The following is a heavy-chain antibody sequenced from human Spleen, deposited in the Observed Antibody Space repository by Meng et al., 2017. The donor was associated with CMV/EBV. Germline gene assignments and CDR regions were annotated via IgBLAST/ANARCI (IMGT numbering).Heavy chain of an antibody. J-gene: IGHJ4*02. D-gene: IGHD3-10*01. V-gene: IGHV3-20*04. Sequence: GGSLRLSCAASGFIFHEYGMSWVRQAPGKGLEWVSGINWNGGSTGYADSVKGRFTISRDNAKNSLYLQMNSLRAEDTAVYYCARDKVWFGELGFDYWGQGTLVTVSS. CDR1: GFIFHEYG. CDR3: ARDKVWFGELGFDY. CDR2: INWNGGST.